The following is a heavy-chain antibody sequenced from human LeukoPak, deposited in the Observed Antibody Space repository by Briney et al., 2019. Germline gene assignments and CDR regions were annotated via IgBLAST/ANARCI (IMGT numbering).Heavy chain of an antibody. V-gene: IGHV3-30*02. Sequence: GGSLRLSCAAPGLIFSGYGMHWVRQAPGKGLEWVAFIRYDGTNQYYADSVKGRFTISRDNSKNTLYLQMNSLRAEDTAVYYCARGGAPESAAGTGLEGNRGYYFDYWGQGTLVTVSS. D-gene: IGHD6-13*01. CDR3: ARGGAPESAAGTGLEGNRGYYFDY. CDR1: GLIFSGYG. CDR2: IRYDGTNQ. J-gene: IGHJ4*02.